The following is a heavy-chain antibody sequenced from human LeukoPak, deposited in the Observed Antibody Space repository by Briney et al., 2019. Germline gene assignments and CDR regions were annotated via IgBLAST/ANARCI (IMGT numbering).Heavy chain of an antibody. CDR2: IKSKTDGGTT. D-gene: IGHD2-15*01. V-gene: IGHV3-15*01. Sequence: GGSLRLSCAASGFTFSNAWMSWVRQAPGKGLEWVGRIKSKTDGGTTDYAAPVKGRFTTSRDDSKNTLYLQMNSLKTEDTAVYYCTTQRTYCSGGSCIDYWGQGTLVTVSS. CDR3: TTQRTYCSGGSCIDY. J-gene: IGHJ4*02. CDR1: GFTFSNAW.